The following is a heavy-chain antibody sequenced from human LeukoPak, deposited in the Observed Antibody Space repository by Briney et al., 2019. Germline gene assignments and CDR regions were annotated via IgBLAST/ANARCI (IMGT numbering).Heavy chain of an antibody. CDR2: IIPILGIA. CDR3: ARDQGITMVRGVIKSFFDY. Sequence: SVRVSCKASGGTFSSYAISWVRQAPGQGLEWMGRIIPILGIANYAQKFQGRVTITADKSTSTAYMELSSLRSEDTAVYYCARDQGITMVRGVIKSFFDYWGQGTLVTVSS. CDR1: GGTFSSYA. V-gene: IGHV1-69*04. D-gene: IGHD3-10*01. J-gene: IGHJ4*02.